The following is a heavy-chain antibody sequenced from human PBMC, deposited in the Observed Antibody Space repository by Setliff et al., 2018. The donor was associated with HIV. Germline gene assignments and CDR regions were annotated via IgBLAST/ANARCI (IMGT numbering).Heavy chain of an antibody. J-gene: IGHJ4*02. CDR1: GGSISSSRYF. CDR2: LSYTGST. Sequence: SETLSLTCSVSGGSISSSRYFWGWIRQPPGKGLEWIGSLSYTGSTYYNPSLKSRVTISVDTSKNQLSLDLSSVTAADTAVYYCATAPGISYFDYWGQGALVTVSS. CDR3: ATAPGISYFDY. D-gene: IGHD6-13*01. V-gene: IGHV4-39*01.